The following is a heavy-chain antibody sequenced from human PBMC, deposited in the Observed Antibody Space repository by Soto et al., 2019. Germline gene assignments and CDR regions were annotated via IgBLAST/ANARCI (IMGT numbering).Heavy chain of an antibody. D-gene: IGHD3-9*01. CDR2: INPNSGGT. J-gene: IGHJ4*02. CDR1: GYTFTGYY. CDR3: AGSGRNFDWFFLGNDY. Sequence: APVKVSCKASGYTFTGYYMHWARLAPGQGLEWMGWINPNSGGTNYAQKFQGWVTMTRDTSISTAYMELSRLRSDATAVHYCAGSGRNFDWFFLGNDYRGQGTLVTVSS. V-gene: IGHV1-2*04.